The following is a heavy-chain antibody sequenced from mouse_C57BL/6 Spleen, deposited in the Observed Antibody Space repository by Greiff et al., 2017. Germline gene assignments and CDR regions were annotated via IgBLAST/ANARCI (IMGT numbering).Heavy chain of an antibody. Sequence: VQLQQSGAELVRPGASVTLSCKASGYTFTDYEMHWVKQTPVHGLEWIGAIDPETGGTAYNQKFKGKAILTADKSSSTAYMELRSLTSEDSAVYYRTRGDRDRAMDYWGQGTSVTVSS. CDR1: GYTFTDYE. CDR3: TRGDRDRAMDY. J-gene: IGHJ4*01. CDR2: IDPETGGT. D-gene: IGHD3-3*01. V-gene: IGHV1-15*01.